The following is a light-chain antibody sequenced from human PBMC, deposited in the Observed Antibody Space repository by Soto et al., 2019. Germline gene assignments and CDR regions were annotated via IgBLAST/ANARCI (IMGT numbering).Light chain of an antibody. V-gene: IGKV1-8*01. CDR3: XQXXSYPIT. CDR1: QGISSY. Sequence: AIRMTQSPSSFSASTGDRVTITCRASQGISSYLAWYQQKPGKAPKLLIYAASTLQSGVPSRFSGSGSGTDFTLTISCXQSEDFATYYCXQXXSYPITFGQGTRLEIK. CDR2: AAS. J-gene: IGKJ5*01.